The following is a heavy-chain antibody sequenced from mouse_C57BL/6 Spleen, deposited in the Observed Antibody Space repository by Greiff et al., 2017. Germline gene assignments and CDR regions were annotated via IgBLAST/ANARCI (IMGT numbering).Heavy chain of an antibody. CDR2: IYPGSGNT. V-gene: IGHV1-76*01. CDR3: ATVVEGLYFDY. Sequence: QVQLQQSGAELVRHGASVKLSCKASGYTFTDYYINWVKQRPGQGLEWIARIYPGSGNTYYNEKFKGKATLTAEKSSSTAYMQLSSLTSEDSAVYFCATVVEGLYFDYWGQGTTLTVSS. CDR1: GYTFTDYY. D-gene: IGHD1-1*01. J-gene: IGHJ2*01.